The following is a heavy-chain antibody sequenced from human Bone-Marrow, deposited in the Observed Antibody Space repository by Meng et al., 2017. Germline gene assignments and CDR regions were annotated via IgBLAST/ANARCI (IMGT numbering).Heavy chain of an antibody. V-gene: IGHV4-39*07. D-gene: IGHD5-24*01. CDR3: ARGFAEMATITNWFDP. Sequence: LPRPESGPGLVKPSETLSLTCTVSGGSISSSSYYWGWIRQPPGKGLEWIGSIYYSGSTYYNPSLKSRVTISVDTSKNQFSLKLSSVTAADTAVYYCARGFAEMATITNWFDPWGQGTLVTASS. CDR1: GGSISSSSYY. CDR2: IYYSGST. J-gene: IGHJ5*02.